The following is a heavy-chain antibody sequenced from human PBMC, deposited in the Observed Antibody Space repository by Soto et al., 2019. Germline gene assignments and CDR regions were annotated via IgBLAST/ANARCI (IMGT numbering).Heavy chain of an antibody. V-gene: IGHV4-39*01. CDR3: ARLLMGIFAFDI. CDR2: IYYSGST. J-gene: IGHJ3*02. CDR1: GGSISSSSYY. D-gene: IGHD7-27*01. Sequence: SETLSLTCTVSGGSISSSSYYWGWIRQPPGKGLEWIGSIYYSGSTYYNPSLKSLVTISVDTSKNQFSLKLSSVTAADTAVYYCARLLMGIFAFDIWGQGTMVTVSS.